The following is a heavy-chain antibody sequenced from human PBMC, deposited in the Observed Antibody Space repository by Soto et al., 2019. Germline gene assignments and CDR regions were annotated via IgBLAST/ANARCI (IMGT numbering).Heavy chain of an antibody. D-gene: IGHD2-2*01. CDR3: SRVGVPAAHVRWFDP. Sequence: PGGSLRLSCAASGVTFSSYAMSWVREAPGRARECVSAIGGSGGSTCYADSVKGRFSISRYNSKNTLYLQMNSLRAEDAAVYYCSRVGVPAAHVRWFDPWGQGTLVTVSS. CDR2: IGGSGGST. V-gene: IGHV3-23*01. J-gene: IGHJ5*02. CDR1: GVTFSSYA.